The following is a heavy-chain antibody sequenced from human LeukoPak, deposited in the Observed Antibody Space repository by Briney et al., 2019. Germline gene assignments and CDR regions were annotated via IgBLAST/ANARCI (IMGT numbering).Heavy chain of an antibody. CDR1: GFTFSSYA. D-gene: IGHD3-16*02. CDR3: AKDLPSIITFGGINVTSDGGRHGAFDI. CDR2: ISGSGGST. J-gene: IGHJ3*02. Sequence: PGGSLRLSCAASGFTFSSYAMSSVRQAPGKGLEWVSAISGSGGSTYYADSVKGRFTISRDHSKNTLYLQMNSLRAEDTAVYYCAKDLPSIITFGGINVTSDGGRHGAFDIWAQGTMVTVSS. V-gene: IGHV3-23*01.